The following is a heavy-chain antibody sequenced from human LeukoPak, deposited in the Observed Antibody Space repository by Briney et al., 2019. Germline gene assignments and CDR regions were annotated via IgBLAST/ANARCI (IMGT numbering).Heavy chain of an antibody. J-gene: IGHJ5*02. V-gene: IGHV5-51*01. CDR1: GYSFTSYW. CDR2: INPGDSDT. Sequence: GESLKISCKGSGYSFTSYWIGWVRQMPGKGLEWMGIINPGDSDTRYSPSFQGQVTISADKSINTAYLQWSSLKASDTAIYYCARWGKQWLVPCWFDPWGQGTLVTVSS. CDR3: ARWGKQWLVPCWFDP. D-gene: IGHD6-19*01.